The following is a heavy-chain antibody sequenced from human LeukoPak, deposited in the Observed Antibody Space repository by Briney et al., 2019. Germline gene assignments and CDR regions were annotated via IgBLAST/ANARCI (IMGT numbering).Heavy chain of an antibody. CDR2: IYHSGSA. V-gene: IGHV4-4*02. J-gene: IGHJ4*02. Sequence: SETLSLTCAVSGGSISSSNWWSWVRQPLGKGLEWIGEIYHSGSANYNPSLKRRVTISVDKSKNQFSLKLSSVTAADTAVYYCVMTLGGREVDYWGQGTLVTVSS. CDR3: VMTLGGREVDY. D-gene: IGHD6-25*01. CDR1: GGSISSSNW.